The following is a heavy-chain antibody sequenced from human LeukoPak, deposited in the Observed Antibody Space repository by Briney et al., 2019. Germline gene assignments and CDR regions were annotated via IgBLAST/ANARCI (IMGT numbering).Heavy chain of an antibody. J-gene: IGHJ5*02. V-gene: IGHV4-59*12. D-gene: IGHD2-2*01. CDR3: ASSGVVPAAANWFDP. Sequence: PSETLSLTCTVSGGSISNYYWSWIRQPPGKGLEWIGYIYYSGSTYYNPSLKSRVTISVDTSKNQFSLKLSSVTAADTAVYYCASSGVVPAAANWFDPWGQGTLVTVSS. CDR1: GGSISNYY. CDR2: IYYSGST.